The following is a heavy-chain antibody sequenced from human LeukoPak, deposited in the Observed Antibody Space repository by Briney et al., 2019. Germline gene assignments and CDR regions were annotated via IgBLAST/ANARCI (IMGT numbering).Heavy chain of an antibody. D-gene: IGHD2-2*02. Sequence: GGSLRLSCVASGFNIDDYYMSWIRQAPGKGLEWVSAISGSGGSTYYADSVKGRFTISRDNSKNTLYLQMNSLRAEDTAVYYCAKDDEKVYKGYCSSTSCYTDPASWGQGTLVTVSS. V-gene: IGHV3-23*01. CDR3: AKDDEKVYKGYCSSTSCYTDPAS. J-gene: IGHJ4*02. CDR1: GFNIDDYY. CDR2: ISGSGGST.